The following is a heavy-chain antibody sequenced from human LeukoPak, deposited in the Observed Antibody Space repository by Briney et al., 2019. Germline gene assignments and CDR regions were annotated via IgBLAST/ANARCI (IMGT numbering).Heavy chain of an antibody. CDR2: ISRSSSTI. CDR1: GFTFSSYS. J-gene: IGHJ4*02. V-gene: IGHV3-48*02. CDR3: ARDSSPEGFGELLYHFDY. D-gene: IGHD3-10*01. Sequence: GGSLRLSCAASGFTFSSYSMNWVRQAPGKGLEWVSYISRSSSTIYYADSVKGRFTISRDNAKNSLYLQMNSLRDEDTAVYYCARDSSPEGFGELLYHFDYWGQGTLVTVSS.